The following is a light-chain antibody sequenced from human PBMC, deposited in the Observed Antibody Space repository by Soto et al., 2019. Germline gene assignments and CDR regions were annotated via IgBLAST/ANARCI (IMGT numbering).Light chain of an antibody. V-gene: IGKV1-39*01. CDR2: AAS. J-gene: IGKJ4*01. CDR1: QNINSY. Sequence: IKVTQSPASLSASIEDRVTLPCRASQNINSYLNWYQQKPGKTPNVLIYAASNLQSGVPSRFSGSGSGTDFTLTISSLQPEDVATYYCQQLKSYPLTFGGGTKVDI. CDR3: QQLKSYPLT.